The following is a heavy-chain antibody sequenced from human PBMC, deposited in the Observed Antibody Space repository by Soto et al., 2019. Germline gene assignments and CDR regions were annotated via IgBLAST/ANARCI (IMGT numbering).Heavy chain of an antibody. D-gene: IGHD3-16*02. CDR3: AKDLRLNRPGGGIDY. J-gene: IGHJ4*02. Sequence: QVQLVESGGGVVQPGRSLRLSCAASGFTFSSYGMHWVRQAPGKGLEWVAVISYDGSNKYYADSVKGRFTISRDNSKNTLYLQMNSLRAEDTAVYYCAKDLRLNRPGGGIDYWGQGTLVTVSS. V-gene: IGHV3-30*18. CDR2: ISYDGSNK. CDR1: GFTFSSYG.